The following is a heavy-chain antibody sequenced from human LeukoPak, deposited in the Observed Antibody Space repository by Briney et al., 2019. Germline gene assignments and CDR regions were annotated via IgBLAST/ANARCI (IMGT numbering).Heavy chain of an antibody. Sequence: GSVKVSCKASGYTFTSYYIHWVRQAPGQGLEWMGIINPSGGSTTYAQKFQGRVAMTRDTSTSRVYMEVSSLRSEDTAVYYCARTYSSSDEFDYWGQETLVTVSS. CDR1: GYTFTSYY. CDR2: INPSGGST. V-gene: IGHV1-46*01. J-gene: IGHJ4*02. D-gene: IGHD6-13*01. CDR3: ARTYSSSDEFDY.